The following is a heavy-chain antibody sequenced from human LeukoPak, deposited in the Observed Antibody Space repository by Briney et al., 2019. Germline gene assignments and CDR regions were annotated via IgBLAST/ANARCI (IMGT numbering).Heavy chain of an antibody. V-gene: IGHV4-59*11. J-gene: IGHJ4*02. Sequence: PSETPSLTCTVSGGSISSHYWSWIRQSPGKRLELIGHIYYTGTTFYNPSLNSRVTISLDTSKNEFSLKLTSVTAADTAVYYCARFSWDCSTAGCHLTHWGQGALVTVSS. CDR3: ARFSWDCSTAGCHLTH. CDR1: GGSISSHY. CDR2: IYYTGTT. D-gene: IGHD3-9*01.